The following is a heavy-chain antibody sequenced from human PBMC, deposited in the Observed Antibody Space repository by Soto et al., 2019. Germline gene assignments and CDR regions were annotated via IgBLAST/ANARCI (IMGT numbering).Heavy chain of an antibody. J-gene: IGHJ5*02. Sequence: SVKVSCKASGGTFSSYAISWVRQAPGQGLEWMGGIIPIFGTANYAQKFQGRVTITADESTSTAYMELSSLRSEDTAVYYCARGRLLWFGELLRDSMGFDPWGQGTLVTVSS. CDR1: GGTFSSYA. CDR2: IIPIFGTA. CDR3: ARGRLLWFGELLRDSMGFDP. V-gene: IGHV1-69*13. D-gene: IGHD3-10*01.